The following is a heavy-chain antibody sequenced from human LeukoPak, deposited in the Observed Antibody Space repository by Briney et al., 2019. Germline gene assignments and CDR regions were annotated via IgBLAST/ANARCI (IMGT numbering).Heavy chain of an antibody. CDR1: GGSISRFY. J-gene: IGHJ1*01. CDR2: IYYSGST. CDR3: ATVSAAEYFQH. Sequence: SETLSLTCTVSGGSISRFYWSWIRQPPGKGLEWIGHIYYSGSTSYNPSLKSRVTISVDTSKNQFSLKLSSVTAADTAVYYCATVSAAEYFQHWGQGTLVTVSS. D-gene: IGHD6-13*01. V-gene: IGHV4-59*01.